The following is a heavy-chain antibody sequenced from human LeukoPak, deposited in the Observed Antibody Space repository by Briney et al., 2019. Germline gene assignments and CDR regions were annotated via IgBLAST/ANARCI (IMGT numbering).Heavy chain of an antibody. Sequence: PGGSLGPSCAASGFTFSSYWMHWVRQAPGQGLVWVSRINTDGSSTSYADSVKGRFTISRDNAKNTLYLQMNSLRAEDTAVYYCARYRSGWYGAVDYWGQGTLVTVSS. CDR2: INTDGSST. V-gene: IGHV3-74*01. J-gene: IGHJ4*02. D-gene: IGHD6-13*01. CDR3: ARYRSGWYGAVDY. CDR1: GFTFSSYW.